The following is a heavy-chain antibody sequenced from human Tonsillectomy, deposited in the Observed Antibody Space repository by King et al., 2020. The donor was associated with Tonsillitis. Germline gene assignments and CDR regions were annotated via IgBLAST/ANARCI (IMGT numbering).Heavy chain of an antibody. CDR1: GYTFTSYG. V-gene: IGHV1-18*04. CDR2: ISAYNGNT. D-gene: IGHD6-13*01. J-gene: IGHJ3*02. CDR3: ARPGKYSSSWYGSDAFDI. Sequence: VQLVESGAEVKKPGASVKVSCKASGYTFTSYGISWVRQAPGQGLEWMGWISAYNGNTNYAQKLQGRVTMTTDTSTSTAYMELRSLRSDDTAVYYCARPGKYSSSWYGSDAFDIWGQGTMVTVSS.